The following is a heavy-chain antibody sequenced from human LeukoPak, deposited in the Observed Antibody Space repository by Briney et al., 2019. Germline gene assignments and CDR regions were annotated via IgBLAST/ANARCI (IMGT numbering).Heavy chain of an antibody. CDR3: ARQLDYYDSSGYYDY. CDR1: GYSFTSYW. D-gene: IGHD3-22*01. J-gene: IGHJ4*02. Sequence: GESLKISCKGSGYSFTSYWIGWVRRMPGKGLEWMGIIYPGDSDTRYSPSFQGQVTISADKSISTAYLQWSSLKASDTAMYYCARQLDYYDSSGYYDYWGQGTLVTVSS. CDR2: IYPGDSDT. V-gene: IGHV5-51*01.